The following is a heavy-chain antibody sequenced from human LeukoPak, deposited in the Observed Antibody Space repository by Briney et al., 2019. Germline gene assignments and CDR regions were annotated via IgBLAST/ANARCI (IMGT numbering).Heavy chain of an antibody. CDR2: INWNGGSI. CDR1: GFTFDDYG. V-gene: IGHV3-20*04. CDR3: AGVQGDFSSTSCYFDY. Sequence: GGSLRLSCAASGFTFDDYGMSWVRQAPGKGLEWVSGINWNGGSIGYADSVKGRFTISRDNAKNSLYLQMNSLRAEETALYYCAGVQGDFSSTSCYFDYWGQGTLVTVSS. D-gene: IGHD2-2*01. J-gene: IGHJ4*02.